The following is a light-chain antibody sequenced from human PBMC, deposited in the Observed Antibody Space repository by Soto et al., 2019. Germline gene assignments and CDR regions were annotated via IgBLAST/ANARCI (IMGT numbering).Light chain of an antibody. CDR2: DAF. J-gene: IGKJ1*01. Sequence: EIVLTQSPGTLSLSPGESATLSCRASRSLDSGQLAWYQQKVGRAPRLLIHDAFMRATGIPDRFSGSGSGTDFTLTIARLEPEDFAVYYCQQYGHSLWTFGQGTKVEIK. CDR3: QQYGHSLWT. V-gene: IGKV3-20*01. CDR1: RSLDSGQ.